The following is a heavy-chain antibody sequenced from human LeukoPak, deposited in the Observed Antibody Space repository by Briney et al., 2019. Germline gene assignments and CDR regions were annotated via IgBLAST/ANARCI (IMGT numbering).Heavy chain of an antibody. V-gene: IGHV3-7*01. CDR1: GFTFSTYW. CDR3: ARHIGTYYDY. CDR2: IKQDGSEK. Sequence: PGGSLRLSCAASGFTFSTYWMSWVRQAPGKGLEWVANIKQDGSEKYYVNSVKARLTISRDNAKNSLYLQMDSLRAEDTAVYYCARHIGTYYDYWGQGTLVTVSS. D-gene: IGHD2-21*01. J-gene: IGHJ4*02.